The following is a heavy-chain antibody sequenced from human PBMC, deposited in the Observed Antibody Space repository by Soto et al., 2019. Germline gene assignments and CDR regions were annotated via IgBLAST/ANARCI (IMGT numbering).Heavy chain of an antibody. D-gene: IGHD3-16*01. V-gene: IGHV1-24*01. Sequence: ASVKVSCKVSGYSLTELSIHWVRQAPGEGLEWMGGYDLEKGETIYAQKFQGRVTMTEDSPADTPYRQLRSLRSEDTAVYYCAIEVGRSNQFGLWGQGTMVTVSS. CDR2: YDLEKGET. CDR3: AIEVGRSNQFGL. J-gene: IGHJ4*02. CDR1: GYSLTELS.